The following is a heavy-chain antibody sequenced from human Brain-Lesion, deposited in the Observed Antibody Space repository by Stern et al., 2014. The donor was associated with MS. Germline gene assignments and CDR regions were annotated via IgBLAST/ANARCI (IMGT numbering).Heavy chain of an antibody. CDR3: AGEEDIRYCSGGSCTGNWFDP. V-gene: IGHV4-39*01. CDR2: IYYSGNT. D-gene: IGHD2-15*01. CDR1: GGSVSSTSYA. J-gene: IGHJ5*02. Sequence: VQLVESGPGLVKPSETLSLTCTVAGGSVSSTSYAWAWIRQPPGKGLEWIGAIYYSGNTSSGPSLKGRPPISLEPPKNRFPLQVGCVTAADTAVYYCAGEEDIRYCSGGSCTGNWFDPWGQGTLVTVSS.